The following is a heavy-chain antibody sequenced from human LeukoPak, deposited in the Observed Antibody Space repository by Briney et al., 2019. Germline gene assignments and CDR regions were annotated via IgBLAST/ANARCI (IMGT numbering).Heavy chain of an antibody. CDR3: AREVVIPNWFDP. V-gene: IGHV3-74*01. D-gene: IGHD3-22*01. Sequence: PGGSLRLSCAASGFTFSSYWMHWVRQAPGKGLVWVSRINSDGSSTSYADSVKGRFTISRDDAKNTLYLQMNSLRAEDTAVYYCAREVVIPNWFDPWGEGTLVTVSS. CDR1: GFTFSSYW. J-gene: IGHJ5*02. CDR2: INSDGSST.